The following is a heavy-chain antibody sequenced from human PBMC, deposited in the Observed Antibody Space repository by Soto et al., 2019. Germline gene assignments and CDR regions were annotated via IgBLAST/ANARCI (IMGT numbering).Heavy chain of an antibody. CDR1: GFSLSTSGVG. CDR2: IYWDDDK. CDR3: AHKTRAAADYSGMDV. J-gene: IGHJ6*02. Sequence: QITLKESGPTLVKPTQTLTLTCTFSGFSLSTSGVGGGWIRQPPGKALEWLALIYWDDDKRYSPSLKSRLTNTKDTSKNQVVLTMTNMDPVDTAPYYCAHKTRAAADYSGMDVWGQGTTVTVSS. V-gene: IGHV2-5*02. D-gene: IGHD6-13*01.